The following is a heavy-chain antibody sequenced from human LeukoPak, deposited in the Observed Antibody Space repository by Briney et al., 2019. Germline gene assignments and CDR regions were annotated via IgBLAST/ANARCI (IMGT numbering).Heavy chain of an antibody. Sequence: ASVKLSCKASGYTFTSYGISWVRQAPGQGLEWMGWISAYNVNTNYAQKLQGRVTMTTDTSTSTAYMELSSLRSEDTAVYYCARWGLLWFQGFDYWGQGTLVTVSS. CDR3: ARWGLLWFQGFDY. CDR1: GYTFTSYG. V-gene: IGHV1-18*01. D-gene: IGHD3-10*01. CDR2: ISAYNVNT. J-gene: IGHJ4*02.